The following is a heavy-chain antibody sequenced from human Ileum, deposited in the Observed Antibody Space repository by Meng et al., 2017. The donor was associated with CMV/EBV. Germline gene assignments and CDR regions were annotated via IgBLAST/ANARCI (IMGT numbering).Heavy chain of an antibody. D-gene: IGHD2-15*01. CDR3: TRIYSGYYFDY. Sequence: AVSEFSIGGRYIGWVRQDPGKGLEWVGRTRDKGGSYSTASAACVRGRFIISRDDSKNSVSLEMNSLKTEDTAVYYCTRIYSGYYFDYCGQGTLVTVSS. J-gene: IGHJ4*02. CDR1: EFSIGGRY. CDR2: TRDKGGSYST. V-gene: IGHV3-72*01.